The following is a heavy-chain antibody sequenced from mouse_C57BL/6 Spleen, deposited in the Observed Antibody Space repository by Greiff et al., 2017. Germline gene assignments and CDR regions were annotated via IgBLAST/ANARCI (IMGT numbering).Heavy chain of an antibody. CDR2: INPNYGTT. CDR1: GYSFTDYN. CDR3: ARSPPRSYDGYPYYYAMDY. Sequence: VQLQQSGPELVKPGASVKISCKASGYSFTDYNMNWVKQSNGKSLEWIGVINPNYGTTSYNQKFKGKATLTVDQSSSTAYMQLNSLTSEDSAVYYCARSPPRSYDGYPYYYAMDYWGQGTSVTVSS. J-gene: IGHJ4*01. D-gene: IGHD2-3*01. V-gene: IGHV1-39*01.